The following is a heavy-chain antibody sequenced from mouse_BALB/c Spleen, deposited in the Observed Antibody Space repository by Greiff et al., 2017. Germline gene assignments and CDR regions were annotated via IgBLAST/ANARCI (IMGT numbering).Heavy chain of an antibody. Sequence: EVQVVESGPELVKPGASVKISCKTSGYTFTEYTMHWVKQSHGKSLEWIGGINPNNGGTSYNQKFKGKATLTVDKSSSTAYMELRSLTSEDSAVYYCARALYYRYDEIYYAMDYWGQGTSVTVSS. J-gene: IGHJ4*01. D-gene: IGHD2-14*01. CDR2: INPNNGGT. CDR3: ARALYYRYDEIYYAMDY. V-gene: IGHV1-18*01. CDR1: GYTFTEYT.